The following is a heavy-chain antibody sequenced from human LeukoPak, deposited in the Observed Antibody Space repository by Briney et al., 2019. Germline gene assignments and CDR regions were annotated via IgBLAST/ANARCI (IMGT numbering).Heavy chain of an antibody. J-gene: IGHJ6*03. D-gene: IGHD5-18*01. V-gene: IGHV3-9*01. CDR2: ISWNSGSI. CDR1: GFTFDDYA. Sequence: PGGSLRLSCAASGFTFDDYAMHWVRQAPGKGLEWVSAISWNSGSIGYADSVKGRFTISRDNAKNSLYLQMNSLRAEDTAVYYCARAPSYSYGYYYYYYMDVWGKGTTVTVSS. CDR3: ARAPSYSYGYYYYYYMDV.